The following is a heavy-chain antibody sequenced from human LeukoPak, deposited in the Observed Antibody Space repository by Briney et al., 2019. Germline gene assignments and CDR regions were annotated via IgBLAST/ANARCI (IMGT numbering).Heavy chain of an antibody. CDR1: GGTFSSYA. V-gene: IGHV1-69*13. Sequence: GASVKVSCKASGGTFSSYAISWVRQAPGQGLEWMGGIIPIFGTANYAQKFQGRVTITADESTSTAYMELRSLRSDDTAVYYCARTSHYVDIAATIPYGIYYLDYWGQGTLVTVSS. D-gene: IGHD5-12*01. CDR2: IIPIFGTA. CDR3: ARTSHYVDIAATIPYGIYYLDY. J-gene: IGHJ4*02.